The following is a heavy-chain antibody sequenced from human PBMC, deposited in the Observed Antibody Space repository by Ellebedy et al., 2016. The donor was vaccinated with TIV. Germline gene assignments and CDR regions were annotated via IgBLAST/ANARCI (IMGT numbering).Heavy chain of an antibody. CDR1: GFTFSDPY. V-gene: IGHV3-30*03. J-gene: IGHJ4*02. CDR3: SSAFNLRDDGIDY. D-gene: IGHD3-3*02. Sequence: GESLKISCAASGFTFSDPYMDWVRQAPGKGLEWVALISEDGSFKNYGESVKGRFTISRDNPKNTVSLQMDSLRPDDTAVYYCSSAFNLRDDGIDYWGQGTLVTVSS. CDR2: ISEDGSFK.